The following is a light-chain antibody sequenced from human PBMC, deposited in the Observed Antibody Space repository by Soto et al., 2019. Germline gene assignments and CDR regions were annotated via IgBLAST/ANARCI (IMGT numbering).Light chain of an antibody. CDR2: KAS. V-gene: IGKV1-5*03. CDR1: QSISSW. J-gene: IGKJ1*01. Sequence: DIQMTQSPSTLSASVGDRVTITCRASQSISSWLAWYQQKPGKAPKLLIYKASSLESGVPSRFSGSGSGTEFTLTISSLQPDDVATYYCHQYHSLWTFGQGTKVAIK. CDR3: HQYHSLWT.